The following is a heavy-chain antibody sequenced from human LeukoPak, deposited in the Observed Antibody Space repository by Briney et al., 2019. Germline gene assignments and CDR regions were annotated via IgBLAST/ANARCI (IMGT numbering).Heavy chain of an antibody. CDR1: GFTFDDYA. J-gene: IGHJ3*02. V-gene: IGHV3-9*01. Sequence: SLSLSCAASGFTFDDYAMHWVRQAPGKGLEWVSGISWNSGSIGCADSVKGRFTISRDNAKNSLYLQMNSLRAEDTALYYCAKDIYDFWSGRDGAFDIWGQGAMVTVSS. CDR3: AKDIYDFWSGRDGAFDI. CDR2: ISWNSGSI. D-gene: IGHD3-3*01.